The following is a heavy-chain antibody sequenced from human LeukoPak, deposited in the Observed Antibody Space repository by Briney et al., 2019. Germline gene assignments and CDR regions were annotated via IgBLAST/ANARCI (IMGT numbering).Heavy chain of an antibody. D-gene: IGHD3-10*01. J-gene: IGHJ4*02. Sequence: SVKVSCKASGGTFSSYAISWVRQAPGQGLEWMGGIIPIFGTANYAQKFQGRVTITADESTSTAYMELSSLRSEDTAVYYCAREGGDDYYGSASYYFWGQGTLVTVFS. CDR2: IIPIFGTA. CDR3: AREGGDDYYGSASYYF. V-gene: IGHV1-69*13. CDR1: GGTFSSYA.